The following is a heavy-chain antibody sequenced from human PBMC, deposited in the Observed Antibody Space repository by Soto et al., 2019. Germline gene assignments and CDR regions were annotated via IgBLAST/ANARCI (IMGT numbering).Heavy chain of an antibody. J-gene: IGHJ4*02. V-gene: IGHV1-46*01. D-gene: IGHD2-21*02. CDR3: ASGGHVVVVTAALDY. CDR1: GDTFTDYY. Sequence: QVQLMQSGAEVKKPGASVKVSCKASGDTFTDYYIHWVRQAPGQGLEWMGTVNPSGGHTTYAQPSPDRVTMTRDPPTTTLSRELTSLTSADPAIYHCASGGHVVVVTAALDYWGQGTLVTVSS. CDR2: VNPSGGHT.